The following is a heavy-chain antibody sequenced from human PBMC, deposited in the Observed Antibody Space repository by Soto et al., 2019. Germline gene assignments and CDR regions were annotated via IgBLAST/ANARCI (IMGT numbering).Heavy chain of an antibody. Sequence: SVKGSCKASGGAFSSYAISWVRQAPEQGLEWMGGLIPIFGTANYAQKFQGRVTITADESTSTAYMELSSLRSEDTAVYYCARVSGVRYSSGWPDYWGQGTLVTVSS. J-gene: IGHJ4*02. D-gene: IGHD6-19*01. CDR3: ARVSGVRYSSGWPDY. CDR2: LIPIFGTA. CDR1: GGAFSSYA. V-gene: IGHV1-69*13.